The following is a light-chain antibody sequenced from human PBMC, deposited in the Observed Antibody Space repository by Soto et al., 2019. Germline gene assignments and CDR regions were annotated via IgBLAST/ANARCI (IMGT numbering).Light chain of an antibody. Sequence: DIVMTQSPDSLAVSLGERATNNCKSSQSVLHSSNNKNYVAWYQQKPGQPPKLLIYWASTRESGVPDRFSGSGSGTDFTLTISSLQAEDVAVYYCQQYSSPPWTFGQGTNVEIK. J-gene: IGKJ1*01. CDR1: QSVLHSSNNKNY. V-gene: IGKV4-1*01. CDR3: QQYSSPPWT. CDR2: WAS.